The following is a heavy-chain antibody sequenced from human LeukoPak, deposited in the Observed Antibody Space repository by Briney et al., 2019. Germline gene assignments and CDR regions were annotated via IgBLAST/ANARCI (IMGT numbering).Heavy chain of an antibody. J-gene: IGHJ3*02. V-gene: IGHV4-39*01. CDR2: IYYSGST. D-gene: IGHD4-17*01. CDR1: GGSISSSSYY. CDR3: ARRDYGRGAFDI. Sequence: SETLSLTCTVSGGSISSSSYYWGWIRQPPGTGLEGIGSIYYSGSTYYNPSLKSRVTISVDTSKNQFSLKLSSVTAADTAVYYCARRDYGRGAFDIWGQGTMVTVSS.